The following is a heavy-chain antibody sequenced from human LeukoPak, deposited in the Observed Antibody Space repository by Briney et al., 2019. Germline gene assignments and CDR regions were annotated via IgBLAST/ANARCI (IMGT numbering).Heavy chain of an antibody. Sequence: PSETLSLTCAVYGGSFSGYYWSWIRQPAGKGLEWIGRIYTSGSTNYNPSLKSRVTMSVDTSKNQFSLKLSSVTAADTAVYYCARYSHCSGGSCYFYDYWGQGTLVTVSS. CDR2: IYTSGST. D-gene: IGHD2-15*01. V-gene: IGHV4-59*10. CDR1: GGSFSGYY. CDR3: ARYSHCSGGSCYFYDY. J-gene: IGHJ4*02.